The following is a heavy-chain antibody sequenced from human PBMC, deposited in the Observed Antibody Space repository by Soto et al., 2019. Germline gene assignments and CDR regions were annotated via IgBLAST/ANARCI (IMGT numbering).Heavy chain of an antibody. CDR3: AKADLLGYCSGGSCYSDYWYFDL. CDR2: ISGSGGST. CDR1: GFTFSSYA. V-gene: IGHV3-23*01. D-gene: IGHD2-15*01. Sequence: EVQLLESGGGLVQPGGSLRLSCAASGFTFSSYAMSWVRQAPGKGLEWVSAISGSGGSTYYADSVKGRFTISRDNSKNTLNLQMNSLRAEDTAVYYCAKADLLGYCSGGSCYSDYWYFDLWGRGTLVTVSS. J-gene: IGHJ2*01.